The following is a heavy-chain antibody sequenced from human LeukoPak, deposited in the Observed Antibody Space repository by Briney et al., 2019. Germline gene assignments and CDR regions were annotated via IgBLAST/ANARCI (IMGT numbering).Heavy chain of an antibody. CDR1: GFTFSSYR. Sequence: GGSLRLSCAASGFTFSSYRMNWLRQAPGKGLEWVSSISSSSSYIYYADSVKGRFTVSRDNAKNSLYLQMNSLRAEDTAVYYCARGTSSMFDYWGQGTLVTVSS. V-gene: IGHV3-21*01. CDR3: ARGTSSMFDY. CDR2: ISSSSSYI. D-gene: IGHD6-6*01. J-gene: IGHJ4*02.